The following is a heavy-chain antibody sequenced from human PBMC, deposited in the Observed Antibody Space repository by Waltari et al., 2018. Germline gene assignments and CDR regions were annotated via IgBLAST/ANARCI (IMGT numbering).Heavy chain of an antibody. Sequence: EVQLVESGGGLVQPGGSLRLSCAASGFTFSSYWMSWVRQAPGKGLEWVANIKQDGSEKYYVDSVKGRFTISRDNAKNSLYLQMNSLRAEDTAVYYCARGGGRTSSDFFDYWGQGTLVTVSS. J-gene: IGHJ4*02. CDR1: GFTFSSYW. D-gene: IGHD2-21*01. CDR3: ARGGGRTSSDFFDY. V-gene: IGHV3-7*01. CDR2: IKQDGSEK.